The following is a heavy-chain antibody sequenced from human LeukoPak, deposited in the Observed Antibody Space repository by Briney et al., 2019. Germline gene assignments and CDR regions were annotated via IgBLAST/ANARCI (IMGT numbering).Heavy chain of an antibody. V-gene: IGHV3-30-3*02. CDR1: GFTFSSYA. CDR3: AKLMVRGVTKSPFDY. J-gene: IGHJ4*02. D-gene: IGHD3-10*01. Sequence: RGSLRLSCAASGFTFSSYAMHWVRQAPGKGLEWVAVISYDGSNKYFADSVKGRFTVSRDNAKDSLYLQMNSLRPEDTALYYCAKLMVRGVTKSPFDYWGQGTLVTVSS. CDR2: ISYDGSNK.